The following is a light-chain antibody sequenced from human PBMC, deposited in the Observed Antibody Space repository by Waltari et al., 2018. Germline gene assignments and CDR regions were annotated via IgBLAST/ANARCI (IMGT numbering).Light chain of an antibody. CDR3: CSYAGRATFAWV. Sequence: QSALTHPDTVSGSPRPPIPTPSLGIRSAFATHNLRLSSQQHPDKAPKLIIFDVTQRPSGISDRFSGSRSGPTASLTISGLQAEDEADYYCCSYAGRATFAWVFGGGTKLTVL. V-gene: IGLV2-23*02. CDR1: RSAFATHNL. J-gene: IGLJ3*02. CDR2: DVT.